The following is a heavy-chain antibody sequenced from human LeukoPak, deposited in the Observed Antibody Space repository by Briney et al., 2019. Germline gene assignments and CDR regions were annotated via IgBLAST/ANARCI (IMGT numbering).Heavy chain of an antibody. V-gene: IGHV3-23*01. J-gene: IGHJ4*02. CDR1: GFTFNNYA. CDR2: TSGDGVSP. D-gene: IGHD4/OR15-4a*01. Sequence: PGGSLRLSCAASGFTFNNYALTWVRQTPGKGLECVSATSGDGVSPYYADSVRGRFTISRDNSKNTLYLQMNSLRVEDTAVYFCARDPGAFPYFFDCWGQGTLVTVSS. CDR3: ARDPGAFPYFFDC.